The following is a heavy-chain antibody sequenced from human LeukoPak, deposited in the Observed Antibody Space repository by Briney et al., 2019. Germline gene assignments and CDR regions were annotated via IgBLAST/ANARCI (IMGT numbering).Heavy chain of an antibody. CDR3: TTVEYYDILTGYYRTFDY. CDR1: GFTFINAW. CDR2: IKSKTDGGTT. D-gene: IGHD3-9*01. V-gene: IGHV3-15*01. J-gene: IGHJ4*02. Sequence: PGGSLRLSCAASGFTFINAWMSWVRRAPGKGLEWVARIKSKTDGGTTDYAAPVKGRFTISRDDSKNTLYLQMNSLKTEDTAVYYCTTVEYYDILTGYYRTFDYWGLGTLVSVSS.